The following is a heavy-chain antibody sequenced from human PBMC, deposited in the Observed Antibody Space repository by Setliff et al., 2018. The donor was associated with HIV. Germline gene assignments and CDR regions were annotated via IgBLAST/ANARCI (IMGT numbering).Heavy chain of an antibody. CDR3: ARHPRHYNILTGYRYYYMDV. CDR1: GGSITSDY. Sequence: SETLSLTCTVSGGSITSDYWSWIRQPPGKGLEWIAYIRTSTDTNYNYPFKTRATISRDTSKNQFSLKLTSVTAADTAVYYCARHPRHYNILTGYRYYYMDVWGKGTTVTVSS. V-gene: IGHV4-4*09. CDR2: IRTSTDT. D-gene: IGHD3-9*01. J-gene: IGHJ6*03.